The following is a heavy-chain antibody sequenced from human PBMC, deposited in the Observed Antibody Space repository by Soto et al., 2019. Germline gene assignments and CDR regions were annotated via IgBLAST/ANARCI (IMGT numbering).Heavy chain of an antibody. CDR2: IIPIFGTA. D-gene: IGHD3-22*01. CDR1: GGTFSSYA. J-gene: IGHJ6*02. Sequence: QVQLVQSGAEVKKPGSSVKVSCKASGGTFSSYAISWVRQAPGQGLEWMGGIIPIFGTANYAQKFQGRVTITADESTSTAYMELSSLRSEDTAVYYCAKDGTYYYDSRGYSYYYYGMDVCGQWTTVTVSS. V-gene: IGHV1-69*01. CDR3: AKDGTYYYDSRGYSYYYYGMDV.